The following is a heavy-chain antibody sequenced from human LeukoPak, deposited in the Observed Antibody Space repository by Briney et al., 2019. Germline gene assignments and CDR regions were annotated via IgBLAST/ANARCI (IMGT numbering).Heavy chain of an antibody. V-gene: IGHV4-4*07. D-gene: IGHD4-23*01. Sequence: SETLSLTCTVSGGSINSYYWSWIRQPAGKGLDWIGRIYSSGSTNYNPSLKSRVSMSVDTSKNQFPLKLTSVTAADTAVYYCARGGKATVVTMWGQGILVTVSS. CDR1: GGSINSYY. CDR3: ARGGKATVVTM. J-gene: IGHJ4*02. CDR2: IYSSGST.